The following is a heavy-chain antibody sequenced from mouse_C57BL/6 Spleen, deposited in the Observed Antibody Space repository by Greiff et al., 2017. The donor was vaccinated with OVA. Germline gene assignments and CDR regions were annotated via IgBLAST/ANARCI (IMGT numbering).Heavy chain of an antibody. CDR1: GFTFSDYG. Sequence: VQLKESGGGLVKPGGSLKLSCAASGFTFSDYGMHWVRQAPEKGLEWVAYISSGSSTIYYADTVKGRFTISRDNAKNTLFLQMTSLRSEDTAMYYCARSGAVVAPFDYWGQGTTLTVSS. D-gene: IGHD1-1*01. CDR2: ISSGSSTI. V-gene: IGHV5-17*01. J-gene: IGHJ2*01. CDR3: ARSGAVVAPFDY.